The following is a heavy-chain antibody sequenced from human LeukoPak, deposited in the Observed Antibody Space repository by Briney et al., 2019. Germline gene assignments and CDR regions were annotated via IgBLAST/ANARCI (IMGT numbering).Heavy chain of an antibody. CDR2: IYPGDSDT. CDR3: ARTIVYCSSTSCYFTGLDP. J-gene: IGHJ5*02. D-gene: IGHD2-2*01. Sequence: GESLKISCKGSGYSFTSYWIGWVRQMPGKGLEWMGIIYPGDSDTRYSPSFQGQVTISADKSISTAYLQWSSLKASDTAMYYCARTIVYCSSTSCYFTGLDPWGQGTLVTVSS. V-gene: IGHV5-51*01. CDR1: GYSFTSYW.